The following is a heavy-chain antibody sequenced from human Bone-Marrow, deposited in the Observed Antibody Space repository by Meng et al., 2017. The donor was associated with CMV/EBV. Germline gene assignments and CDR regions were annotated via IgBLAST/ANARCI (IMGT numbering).Heavy chain of an antibody. CDR3: ARESTRMTTRGFYYYYGMDV. V-gene: IGHV3-7*01. D-gene: IGHD4-11*01. CDR2: INQDGSQK. J-gene: IGHJ6*02. CDR1: GFTFSSHW. Sequence: GESLKISCAASGFTFSSHWMTWVRQAPGKGLEWVANINQDGSQKNYVDSVKGRFTISRDNAKNSLFLQMNSLRAEDTAVYYCARESTRMTTRGFYYYYGMDVWGQGTTVTVSS.